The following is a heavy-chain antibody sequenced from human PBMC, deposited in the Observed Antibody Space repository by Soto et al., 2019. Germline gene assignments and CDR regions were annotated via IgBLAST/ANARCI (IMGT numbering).Heavy chain of an antibody. J-gene: IGHJ5*01. CDR2: VSFDGSHK. Sequence: QVPLVQSGGGVVQPGGSLRLSCAASGFTFRSYAIHWVRQAPGKGLEWVADVSFDGSHKTYAVPVRGRFTISRDNSKKTVYLQMNSLRAEDTALYYCAKLGDAVSGYFDFLGQGTQVAVSS. CDR3: AKLGDAVSGYFDF. D-gene: IGHD3-3*01. CDR1: GFTFRSYA. V-gene: IGHV3-30*18.